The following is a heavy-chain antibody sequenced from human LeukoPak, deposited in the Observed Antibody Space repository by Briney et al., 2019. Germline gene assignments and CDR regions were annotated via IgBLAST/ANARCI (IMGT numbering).Heavy chain of an antibody. J-gene: IGHJ5*02. CDR2: IIPIFGTA. CDR1: GGTFSSYA. V-gene: IGHV1-69*13. Sequence: SVKVSCKASGGTFSSYAISWVRQAPGQGLEWMGGIIPIFGTANYAQKFQGRVTITADESTSTAYMELSSLRSEDTAVYYCARDPNCSSTSCYWWFDPWGQGTLVTVSS. CDR3: ARDPNCSSTSCYWWFDP. D-gene: IGHD2-2*01.